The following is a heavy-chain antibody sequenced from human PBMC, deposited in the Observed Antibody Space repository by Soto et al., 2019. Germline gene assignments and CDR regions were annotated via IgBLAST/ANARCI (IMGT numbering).Heavy chain of an antibody. CDR2: VIPIFSIV. CDR3: ARGRTIFGVVNFDY. J-gene: IGHJ4*02. CDR1: GGTFSNSP. D-gene: IGHD3-3*01. Sequence: QVQLVQSGAEVKRPGSSVKVSCKASGGTFSNSPIAWVXXAPGQGLEWMGGVIPIFSIVKYAQKFQGRVTFTADDSTSTAYMELSSLTSEDTAVYYCARGRTIFGVVNFDYWGQGTLVTVSS. V-gene: IGHV1-69*01.